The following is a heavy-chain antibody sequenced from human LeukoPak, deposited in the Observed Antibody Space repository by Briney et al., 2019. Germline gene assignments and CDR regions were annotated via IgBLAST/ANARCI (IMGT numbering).Heavy chain of an antibody. CDR1: GGSISGYS. D-gene: IGHD3-9*01. Sequence: SETLSLTCTVSGGSISGYSWSWIRQPPGKRLEYIGYIHYSGTANYTPSLRSRVTISVDTSKNQFSLTLTSVTAGDTAVYYCARHLVSSLPTGLDYWGQGALVTVSS. V-gene: IGHV4-59*08. CDR3: ARHLVSSLPTGLDY. J-gene: IGHJ4*02. CDR2: IHYSGTA.